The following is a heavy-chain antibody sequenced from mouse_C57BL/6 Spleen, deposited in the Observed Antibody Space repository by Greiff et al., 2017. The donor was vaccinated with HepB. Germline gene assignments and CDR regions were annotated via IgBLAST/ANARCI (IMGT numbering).Heavy chain of an antibody. D-gene: IGHD2-2*01. CDR1: GYTFTSYW. CDR3: ARNKILGYDESFAY. J-gene: IGHJ3*01. V-gene: IGHV1-52*01. CDR2: IDPSDSET. Sequence: QVQLQQPGAELVRPGSSVKLSCKASGYTFTSYWMHWVKQRPIQGLEWIGNIDPSDSETHYNQKFKDKATLTVDKSSSTAYMQLSSLTSEDSAVYYCARNKILGYDESFAYWGQGTLVTVS.